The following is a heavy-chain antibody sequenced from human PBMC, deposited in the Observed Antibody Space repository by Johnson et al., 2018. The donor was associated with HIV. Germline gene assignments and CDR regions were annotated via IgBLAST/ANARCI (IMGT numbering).Heavy chain of an antibody. J-gene: IGHJ3*02. V-gene: IGHV3-23*04. D-gene: IGHD3-22*01. Sequence: VQLVESGGGLVQPGGSLRLSCAASEFIFSGYAMTWVRQAPGKGLEWVSGISASGVTKDYADSVKGRFTISRDNSKNTLYLQMNNLRVEDTAVYYCAKPRITMIVVGSFDIWGQGTMVTVSS. CDR2: ISASGVTK. CDR1: EFIFSGYA. CDR3: AKPRITMIVVGSFDI.